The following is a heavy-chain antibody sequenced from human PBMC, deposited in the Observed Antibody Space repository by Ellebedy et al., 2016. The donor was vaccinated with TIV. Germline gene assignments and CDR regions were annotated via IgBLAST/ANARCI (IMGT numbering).Heavy chain of an antibody. Sequence: AASVKVSCKASGYTFTSNYIHWVRQAPGQGLEWMVIINPSSERPIYAQKLQGRVTMTRDTSTSTVYMELIRLRSEDTAVYSGARDRYSSSGRKSGSMDVWGQGTTCTVSS. CDR3: ARDRYSSSGRKSGSMDV. CDR2: INPSSERP. D-gene: IGHD6-13*01. CDR1: GYTFTSNY. V-gene: IGHV1-46*04. J-gene: IGHJ6*02.